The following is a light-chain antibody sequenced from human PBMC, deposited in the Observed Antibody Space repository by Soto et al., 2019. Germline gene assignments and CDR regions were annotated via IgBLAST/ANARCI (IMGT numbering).Light chain of an antibody. CDR1: QTIGSW. CDR3: QQYDNYPLT. V-gene: IGKV1-5*01. J-gene: IGKJ4*01. CDR2: AAS. Sequence: DIQLIQSPSSLSASVGDRVTITCRASQTIGSWLAWYQQKPGKAPKLLIYAASTLESGVPSRFSGSGSGTEFTLTISSLQPDDFATYYCQQYDNYPLTFGGGTKVDNK.